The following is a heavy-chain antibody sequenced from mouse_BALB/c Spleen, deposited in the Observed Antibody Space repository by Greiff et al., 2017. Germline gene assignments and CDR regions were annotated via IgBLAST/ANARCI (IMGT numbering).Heavy chain of an antibody. Sequence: EVKLVESGGGLVQPGGSRKLSCAASGFTFSSFGMHWVRQAPEKGLEWVAYISSGSSTIYYADTVKGRFTISRDNPKNTLFLQMTSLRSEDTAMYYCARSYDYDSWFAYWGQGTLVTVSA. CDR2: ISSGSSTI. J-gene: IGHJ3*01. CDR3: ARSYDYDSWFAY. D-gene: IGHD2-4*01. CDR1: GFTFSSFG. V-gene: IGHV5-17*02.